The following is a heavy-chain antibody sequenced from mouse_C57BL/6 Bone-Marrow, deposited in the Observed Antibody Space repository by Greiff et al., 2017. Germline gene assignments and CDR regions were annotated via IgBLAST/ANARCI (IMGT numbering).Heavy chain of an antibody. J-gene: IGHJ2*01. CDR1: GYTFTSYG. D-gene: IGHD3-2*02. CDR3: ATAQATPHFDY. V-gene: IGHV1-81*01. Sequence: QVQLQQSGAELARPGASVKLSCKASGYTFTSYGISWVKQRTGQGLEWIGAIYPRSGNTYYNEKFKGKATLTADKSSSTAYMELRSLASEDSAVYFGATAQATPHFDYWGQGTTLTVSS. CDR2: IYPRSGNT.